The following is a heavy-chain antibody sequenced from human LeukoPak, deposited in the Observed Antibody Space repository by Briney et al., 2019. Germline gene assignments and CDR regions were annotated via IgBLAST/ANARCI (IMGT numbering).Heavy chain of an antibody. CDR3: ARGSVYFDY. CDR1: SYSISSGYY. Sequence: SETLSLTCTVSSYSISSGYYWGCIRQPPGKGLEWIGSIYHSGSTYYNPSLKSRVTISVDTSKNQFSLKLSSVTAADTALYYCARGSVYFDYWGQGTLVTVSS. CDR2: IYHSGST. J-gene: IGHJ4*02. V-gene: IGHV4-38-2*02.